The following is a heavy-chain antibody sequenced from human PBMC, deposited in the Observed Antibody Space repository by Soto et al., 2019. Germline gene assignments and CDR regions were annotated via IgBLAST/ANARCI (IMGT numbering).Heavy chain of an antibody. Sequence: QVQLVESGGGVVQPGRSLRLSCAASGITFSTYGMHWVRQAPGKRLEWVALISFDGGTEYYADSVRGRFTISRDNSKNTLYLQMNSLRPEDTAVYYCATDSQQWLVRDWFDTWGQGTLVPVSS. CDR2: ISFDGGTE. CDR1: GITFSTYG. CDR3: ATDSQQWLVRDWFDT. V-gene: IGHV3-30*04. D-gene: IGHD6-19*01. J-gene: IGHJ5*02.